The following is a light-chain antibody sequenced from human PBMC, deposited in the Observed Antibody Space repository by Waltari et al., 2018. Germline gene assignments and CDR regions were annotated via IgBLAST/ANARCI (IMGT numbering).Light chain of an antibody. V-gene: IGLV2-14*02. J-gene: IGLJ3*02. CDR1: SSDVGSYNL. CDR3: NSYTSSSTWV. Sequence: QSVLTQPASVSGSPGQSITISCTGTSSDVGSYNLVSWYQQHPGKAPKLMIYDVSNRPSGVSNRFSGSKSGNTASLTISGLQAEDEADYYCNSYTSSSTWVFGGGTKLTVL. CDR2: DVS.